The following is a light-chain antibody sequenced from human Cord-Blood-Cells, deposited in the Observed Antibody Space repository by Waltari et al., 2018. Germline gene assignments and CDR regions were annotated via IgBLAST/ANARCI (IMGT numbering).Light chain of an antibody. CDR2: AAS. CDR3: QQYYSYPFT. J-gene: IGKJ3*01. V-gene: IGKV1-8*01. Sequence: AIRMTQSPSSLSASTGDRVTITCRARQGISSYLAWYQQKPGKAPKLLIYAASTLQSGVPSRFSGSGSGTDFTLTISCLQSEDFATYYCQQYYSYPFTLGPGTKVDIK. CDR1: QGISSY.